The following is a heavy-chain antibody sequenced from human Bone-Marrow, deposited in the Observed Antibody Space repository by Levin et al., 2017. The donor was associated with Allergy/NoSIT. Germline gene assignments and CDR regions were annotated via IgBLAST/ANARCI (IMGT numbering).Heavy chain of an antibody. D-gene: IGHD6-13*01. CDR2: ISSSSSTI. CDR3: AGGSLRGSSGLRNFDL. Sequence: GGSLRLSCAASGFTFSSYSMNWVRQAPGKGLEWVSYISSSSSTIYYADSVKGRFTISRDNAKNSLYLQMNSLRDEDTAVYYGAGGSLRGSSGLRNFDLWGRGTLVTVSS. J-gene: IGHJ2*01. V-gene: IGHV3-48*02. CDR1: GFTFSSYS.